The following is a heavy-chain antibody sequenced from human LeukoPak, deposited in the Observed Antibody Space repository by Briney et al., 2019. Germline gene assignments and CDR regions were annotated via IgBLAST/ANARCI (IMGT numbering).Heavy chain of an antibody. V-gene: IGHV3-48*01. CDR2: ISSSSMTV. J-gene: IGHJ3*02. Sequence: GGSLRLSCAASGFTFSVYSMTWVRQAPGKGLEWLSYISSSSMTVYYADSVKGRFTISRDNAMNSVYLQMNSLRAEDTAVYYCARAKRNGFDIWGQGTMVTVSS. CDR3: ARAKRNGFDI. CDR1: GFTFSVYS.